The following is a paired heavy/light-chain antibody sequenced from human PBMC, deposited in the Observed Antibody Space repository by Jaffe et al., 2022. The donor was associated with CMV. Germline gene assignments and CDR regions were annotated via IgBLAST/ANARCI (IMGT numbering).Light chain of an antibody. CDR1: QSVSSY. J-gene: IGKJ2*01. CDR2: DAS. Sequence: EIVLTQSPATLSLSPGERATLSCRASQSVSSYLAWYQQKPGQAPRLLIYDASNRATGIPARFSGSGSGTDFTLTISSLEPEDFAVYYCQQRSNWPPKYTFGQGTKLEIK. V-gene: IGKV3-11*01. CDR3: QQRSNWPPKYT.
Heavy chain of an antibody. CDR3: ARAQEYCSGGSCYSRGYFDY. Sequence: QVTLKESGPVLVKPTETLTLTCTVSGFSLSNARMGVSWIRQPPGKALEWLAHIFSNDEKSYSTSLKSRLTISKDTSKSQVVLTMTNMDPVDTATYYCARAQEYCSGGSCYSRGYFDYWGQGTLVTVSS. V-gene: IGHV2-26*01. CDR1: GFSLSNARMG. J-gene: IGHJ4*02. CDR2: IFSNDEK. D-gene: IGHD2-15*01.